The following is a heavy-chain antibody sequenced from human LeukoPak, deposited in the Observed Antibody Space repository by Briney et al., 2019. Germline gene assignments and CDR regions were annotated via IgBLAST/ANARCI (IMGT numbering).Heavy chain of an antibody. CDR1: GGSISSGGYS. CDR3: ARAKRYGEIGY. J-gene: IGHJ4*02. D-gene: IGHD1-1*01. V-gene: IGHV4-30-2*01. Sequence: SETLSLTCAVSGGSISSGGYSWSWIRQPPGKGLEWIGYIYHSGSTYYNPSLKSRVTISVDRSKNQFSLKLSSVTAADTAVYYCARAKRYGEIGYWGQGTLVTVSS. CDR2: IYHSGST.